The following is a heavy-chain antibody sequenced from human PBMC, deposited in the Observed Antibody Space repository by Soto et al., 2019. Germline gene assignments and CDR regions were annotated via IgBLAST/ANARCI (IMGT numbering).Heavy chain of an antibody. CDR3: ARDKGPFDY. CDR1: GFTFSSYA. J-gene: IGHJ4*02. V-gene: IGHV3-30-3*01. CDR2: ISYVGSNK. Sequence: QVQLVESGGGVVQPGRSLRLSCAASGFTFSSYAMHWVRQAPGKGLEWVAVISYVGSNKYYADSVKGRFTISRDNSKNTLYLQRNSLRAEDTGVYYCARDKGPFDYWGQGTLVTVSS.